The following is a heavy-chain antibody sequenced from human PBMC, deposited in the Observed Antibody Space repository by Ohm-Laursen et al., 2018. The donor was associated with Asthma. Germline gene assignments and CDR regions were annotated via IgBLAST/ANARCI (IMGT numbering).Heavy chain of an antibody. J-gene: IGHJ6*02. CDR2: IIPIFGTA. CDR1: EGNFSSYA. CDR3: ARAYDFWSGGGRYYYYGMDV. Sequence: SVNVSCKASEGNFSSYAISWGRQAPGQGLVWKGGIIPIFGTANYAQKFQGRVTITADESTSTAYMELSSLRSEDTAVYYCARAYDFWSGGGRYYYYGMDVWGQGSTVTVSS. D-gene: IGHD3-3*01. V-gene: IGHV1-69*13.